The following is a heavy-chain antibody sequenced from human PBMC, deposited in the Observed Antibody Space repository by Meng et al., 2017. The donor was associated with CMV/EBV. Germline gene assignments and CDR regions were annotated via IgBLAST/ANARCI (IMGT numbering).Heavy chain of an antibody. J-gene: IGHJ4*02. Sequence: GVLKISCAASGFTFSSYWMSWVRQAPGKGLEWVANIKQDGSEKYYVDSVKGRFTISRDNAKNSLYLQMNSLRAEDTAVYYCARGRLRFDYWGQGTLVTVSS. D-gene: IGHD2-15*01. CDR1: GFTFSSYW. CDR2: IKQDGSEK. CDR3: ARGRLRFDY. V-gene: IGHV3-7*01.